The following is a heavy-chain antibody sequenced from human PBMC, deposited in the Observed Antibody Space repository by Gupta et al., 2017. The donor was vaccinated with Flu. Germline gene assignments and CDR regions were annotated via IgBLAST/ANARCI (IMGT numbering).Heavy chain of an antibody. CDR2: IIPIRGST. CDR3: ADCRGGDCYGRYHY. V-gene: IGHV1-46*01. Sequence: QVQLVQSGAEVKKPGASVEVSCKASGYTFTNFYMHWVRQAPGHGLEWMGMIIPIRGSTTYAQNFQGRVTMTRDTSTNTAYMCLSSLRSEDTAIYYGADCRGGDCYGRYHYWGQGTLVIVSP. CDR1: GYTFTNFY. D-gene: IGHD2-21*02. J-gene: IGHJ4*02.